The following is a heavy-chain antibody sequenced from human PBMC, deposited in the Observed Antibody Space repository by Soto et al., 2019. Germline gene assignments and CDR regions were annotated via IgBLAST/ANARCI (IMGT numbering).Heavy chain of an antibody. Sequence: EVQLVESGGGLVQPGRSLRLSCAASGFTFDVYAMHWVRQAPGKGLEWVSGIHWNRGTTGYADSVRGRFTISRDNAENSLYLQMNSLRGEDTALYLCVKTTGRMGWNHFDSWGQGTLVTVSS. D-gene: IGHD3-10*01. CDR1: GFTFDVYA. V-gene: IGHV3-9*01. CDR2: IHWNRGTT. J-gene: IGHJ4*02. CDR3: VKTTGRMGWNHFDS.